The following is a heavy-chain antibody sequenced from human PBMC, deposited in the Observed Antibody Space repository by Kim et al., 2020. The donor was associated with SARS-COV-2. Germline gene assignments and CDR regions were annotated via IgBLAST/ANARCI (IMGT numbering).Heavy chain of an antibody. D-gene: IGHD6-13*01. J-gene: IGHJ3*02. Sequence: SVKVSCKASGGTFSSYAISWVRQAPGQGLEWMGGIIPIFGTANYAQKFQGRVTITADESTSTAYMELSSLRSEDTAVYYCAREGLAAAGHDAFDIWGQGTMVTVSS. CDR1: GGTFSSYA. CDR2: IIPIFGTA. CDR3: AREGLAAAGHDAFDI. V-gene: IGHV1-69*13.